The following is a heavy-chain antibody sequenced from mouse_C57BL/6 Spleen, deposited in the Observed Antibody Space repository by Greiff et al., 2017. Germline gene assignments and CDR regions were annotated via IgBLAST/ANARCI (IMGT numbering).Heavy chain of an antibody. CDR1: GYTFTSYW. D-gene: IGHD1-1*01. J-gene: IGHJ4*01. CDR3: ARDDYYGSPYAMDY. V-gene: IGHV1-72*01. CDR2: IDPNSGGT. Sequence: QVQLQQPGAELVKTGASVKLSCKASGYTFTSYWMHWVKQRPGRGLEWIGRIDPNSGGTKYNEKFKSKATLTVDKPSSTAYMQLSSLTSEDSAVYYCARDDYYGSPYAMDYWGQGTSVTVSS.